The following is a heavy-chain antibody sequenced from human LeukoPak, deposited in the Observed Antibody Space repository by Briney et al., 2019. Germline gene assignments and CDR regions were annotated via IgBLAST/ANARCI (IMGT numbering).Heavy chain of an antibody. CDR3: ARGRYYYDSSGYQF. Sequence: PSVKVSCKASGHTFTGYYMHWVRQAPGQGLEWMGLINPNSGGTNYAQKFQGRVTMTRDTSISTAYMELSRLRSDDTAVYYCARGRYYYDSSGYQFWGQGTLVTVSS. V-gene: IGHV1-2*02. J-gene: IGHJ4*02. CDR1: GHTFTGYY. D-gene: IGHD3-22*01. CDR2: INPNSGGT.